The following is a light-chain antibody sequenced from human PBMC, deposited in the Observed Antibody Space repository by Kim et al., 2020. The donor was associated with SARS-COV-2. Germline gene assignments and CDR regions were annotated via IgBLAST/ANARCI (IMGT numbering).Light chain of an antibody. CDR2: KAS. Sequence: DIQMTQSPSTLSASVGDRVTITCRASQSISDWLAWYQQKPGKAPILLIYKASKLESGVPSRFSGSGSGTKFTLTISSLQPDDFATYYCQQSGTFGQGTKVDIK. CDR1: QSISDW. CDR3: QQSGT. V-gene: IGKV1-5*03. J-gene: IGKJ1*01.